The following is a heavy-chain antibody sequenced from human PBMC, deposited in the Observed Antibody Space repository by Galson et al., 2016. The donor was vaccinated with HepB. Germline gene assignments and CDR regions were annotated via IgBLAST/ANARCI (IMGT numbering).Heavy chain of an antibody. Sequence: SETLSLTCAISGDSISSNQYWSWVRQPPGKGLEWIGEIYHDGTANYNPSLKSRVTISGDKSKNQFSLSLTSVTAADTAVYYCAWRTWGTSGSYFDYWGQGTLVTVSS. J-gene: IGHJ4*02. CDR1: GDSISSNQY. V-gene: IGHV4-4*02. D-gene: IGHD1-26*01. CDR2: IYHDGTA. CDR3: AWRTWGTSGSYFDY.